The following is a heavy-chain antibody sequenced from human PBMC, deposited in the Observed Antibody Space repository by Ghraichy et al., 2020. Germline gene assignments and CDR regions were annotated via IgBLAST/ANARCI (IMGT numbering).Heavy chain of an antibody. Sequence: SQTLSLTCAVYGGSFSGYYWSWIRQPPGKGLEWIGEINHSGSTNYNPSLKSRVTISVDTSKNQFSLKLSSVTAADTAVYYCARGRDYWGQGTLVTVSS. CDR1: GGSFSGYY. V-gene: IGHV4-34*01. J-gene: IGHJ4*02. CDR2: INHSGST. CDR3: ARGRDY.